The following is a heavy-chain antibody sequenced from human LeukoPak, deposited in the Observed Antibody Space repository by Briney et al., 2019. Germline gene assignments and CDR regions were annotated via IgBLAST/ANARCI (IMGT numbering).Heavy chain of an antibody. CDR2: SIPIFGTA. CDR3: ARVRSHLDFWSGYHRAEYFQH. CDR1: GGTFSSYA. J-gene: IGHJ1*01. D-gene: IGHD3-3*01. V-gene: IGHV1-69*13. Sequence: SVKVSCKASGGTFSSYAISWVRQAPGQGLEWMGGSIPIFGTANYAQKFQGRVTITADESTSTAYMELSSLRSEDTAVYYCARVRSHLDFWSGYHRAEYFQHWGQGTLVTVSS.